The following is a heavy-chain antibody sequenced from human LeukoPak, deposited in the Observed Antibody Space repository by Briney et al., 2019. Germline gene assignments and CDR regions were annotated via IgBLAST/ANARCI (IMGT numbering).Heavy chain of an antibody. Sequence: ASVQVSCKASGYTFTSYGTSWVRPAPRQGLEWMGWISAYNGNTNYAQKLPGRVTMTTDTSTSTAYMELRSLRSDDTAVYYCAGVSISYFDYWGQGTLVTVSS. V-gene: IGHV1-18*04. J-gene: IGHJ4*02. CDR2: ISAYNGNT. CDR1: GYTFTSYG. D-gene: IGHD3-3*02. CDR3: AGVSISYFDY.